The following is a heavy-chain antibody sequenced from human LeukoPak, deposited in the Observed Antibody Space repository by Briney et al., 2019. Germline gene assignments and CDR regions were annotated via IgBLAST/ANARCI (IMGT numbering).Heavy chain of an antibody. J-gene: IGHJ3*02. D-gene: IGHD1-1*01. CDR1: GGSISSYY. V-gene: IGHV4-59*01. CDR2: IYYSGST. CDR3: ARDRTTSTRGAFDI. Sequence: SETLSLTCTVSGGSISSYYWSWIRQPPGKGLEWIGYIYYSGSTNYSPSLKSRVTISVDTSKNQFSLKLYSETAADTAVYYCARDRTTSTRGAFDIWGQGTMVTVSS.